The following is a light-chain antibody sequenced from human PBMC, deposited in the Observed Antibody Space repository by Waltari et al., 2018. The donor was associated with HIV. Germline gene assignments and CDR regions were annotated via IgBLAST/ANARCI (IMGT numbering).Light chain of an antibody. CDR3: CAYAGSTTYVI. Sequence: QSALTQPASVSGSPGQSITISCTGTSSDGGGYNLVSRDQQHPGKAPKLMIYEVSKRPSGVSNRFSGSKSGNTASLTISGLQAEDEADYYCCAYAGSTTYVIFGGGTKLTVL. V-gene: IGLV2-23*02. J-gene: IGLJ2*01. CDR1: SSDGGGYNL. CDR2: EVS.